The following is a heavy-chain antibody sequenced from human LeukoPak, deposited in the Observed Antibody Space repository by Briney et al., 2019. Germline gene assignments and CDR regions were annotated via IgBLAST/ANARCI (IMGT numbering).Heavy chain of an antibody. D-gene: IGHD5-24*01. V-gene: IGHV4-59*01. J-gene: IGHJ5*02. CDR2: IYYSGST. CDR3: ASGGDGYNDNWFDP. Sequence: SETLSLTCTVSGGSISSYYWSWIRQPPGKGLEWIGYIYYSGSTNYNPSLKSRVTISVDTSKNQFSLKLSSVTAADTAVYYCASGGDGYNDNWFDPWGQGTLVTVSS. CDR1: GGSISSYY.